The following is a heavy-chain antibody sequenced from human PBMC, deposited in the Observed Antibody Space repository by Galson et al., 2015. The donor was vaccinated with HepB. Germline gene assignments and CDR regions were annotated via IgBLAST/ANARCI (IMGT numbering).Heavy chain of an antibody. CDR2: LNPSGSST. CDR1: GYTFTTHY. J-gene: IGHJ4*02. CDR3: ARYADPTYYYGSGSYSGLDY. Sequence: SVKVSCKASGYTFTTHYIHWVRQAPGQGLEWMGRLNPSGSSTSYAQKFQGRVTMTRDTPTSTVYMELSSLRSEDTAVYYCARYADPTYYYGSGSYSGLDYWGQGTLITVSS. D-gene: IGHD3-10*01. V-gene: IGHV1-46*01.